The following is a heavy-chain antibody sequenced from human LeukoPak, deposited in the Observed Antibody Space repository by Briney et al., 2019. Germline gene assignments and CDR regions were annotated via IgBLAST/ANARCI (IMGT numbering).Heavy chain of an antibody. CDR2: MNPNSGNT. Sequence: ASVKVSCKASGYTFTSYDINWVRQATGQGLEWMGWMNPNSGNTGYAQKFQGRVTMTRNTSISTAYMELSSLRSEDTAAYYCATRTYYYDSSGPMFDYWGQGTLVTVSS. CDR3: ATRTYYYDSSGPMFDY. J-gene: IGHJ4*02. D-gene: IGHD3-22*01. V-gene: IGHV1-8*01. CDR1: GYTFTSYD.